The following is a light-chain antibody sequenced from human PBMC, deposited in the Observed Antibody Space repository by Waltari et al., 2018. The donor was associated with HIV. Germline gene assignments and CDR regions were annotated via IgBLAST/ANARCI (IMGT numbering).Light chain of an antibody. Sequence: QSALTQPASVSGSPGQSITISCTGTSSDVASYNYVSWYQQHPGKAPKLLMYDVSSRPSGVSDRFSGSKSGHTASLTISGIQTEDEAHYYCTSYTSLTTVVFGGGTKLTVL. J-gene: IGLJ2*01. CDR3: TSYTSLTTVV. V-gene: IGLV2-14*03. CDR1: SSDVASYNY. CDR2: DVS.